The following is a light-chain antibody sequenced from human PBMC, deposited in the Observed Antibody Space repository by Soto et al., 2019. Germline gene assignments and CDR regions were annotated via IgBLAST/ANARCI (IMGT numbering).Light chain of an antibody. CDR3: VLYMGSGIWV. CDR1: SGSVSTSYY. V-gene: IGLV8-61*01. Sequence: QTVVTQKPSFSMSPGRTVTLTCGLSSGSVSTSYYPSWYQQTPGQAPRTLIYSTNTRSSGVPDRFSGSILGNKAALTITGAQADDESDYYCVLYMGSGIWVFGGGTKLTVL. CDR2: STN. J-gene: IGLJ3*02.